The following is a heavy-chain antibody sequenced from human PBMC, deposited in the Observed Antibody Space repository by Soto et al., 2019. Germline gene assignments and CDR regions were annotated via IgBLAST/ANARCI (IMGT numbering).Heavy chain of an antibody. CDR3: ARSNRFDP. J-gene: IGHJ5*02. Sequence: KTSETLSLTCAVSGGSISGYYWSWIRQPPGKGLEWIGEINHSGTTNYNPPLKGRVTISVDTSKNQFSLKLSSVTAADTAVYYCARSNRFDPWGQGTLVTVSS. V-gene: IGHV4-34*01. CDR2: INHSGTT. CDR1: GGSISGYY.